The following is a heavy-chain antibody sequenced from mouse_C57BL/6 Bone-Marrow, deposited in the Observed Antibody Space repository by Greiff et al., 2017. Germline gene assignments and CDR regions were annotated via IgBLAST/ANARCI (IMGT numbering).Heavy chain of an antibody. D-gene: IGHD2-4*01. J-gene: IGHJ4*01. V-gene: IGHV5-15*01. CDR1: GFTFSDYG. CDR3: ARYDYDGYAMHY. CDR2: ISNFTYSI. Sequence: DVQLVASWGCLVQPGGSLKLSCGASGFTFSDYGMAWVRQAPRKGPEWVAFISNFTYSIYYADTVTGRFTLSRENAKNTLYLEMSSLRSQDTAMYYCARYDYDGYAMHYWGQGTSATASS.